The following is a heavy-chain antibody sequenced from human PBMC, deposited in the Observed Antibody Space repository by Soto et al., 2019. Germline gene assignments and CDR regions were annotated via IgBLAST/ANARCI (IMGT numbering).Heavy chain of an antibody. V-gene: IGHV2-5*02. CDR1: GFSLSTTTLG. CDR2: IYWDDDK. Sequence: QVTLKESGPTLVKPTQTLTLTCTFSGFSLSTTTLGVAWIRQPPGKALEWLALIYWDDDKFYSPSLETRLTITKDTSKHQVVLTMTNMDPLDTATYYCAPSVSDTSGGYYFDFWGQGTLVTVSS. D-gene: IGHD3-22*01. CDR3: APSVSDTSGGYYFDF. J-gene: IGHJ4*01.